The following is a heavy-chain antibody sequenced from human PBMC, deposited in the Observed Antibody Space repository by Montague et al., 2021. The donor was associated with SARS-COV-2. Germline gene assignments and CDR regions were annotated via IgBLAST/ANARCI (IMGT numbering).Heavy chain of an antibody. CDR3: ARHDHTDFGSPNWFDP. V-gene: IGHV4-39*01. D-gene: IGHD5-18*01. CDR1: GDSINSDTAF. J-gene: IGHJ5*02. Sequence: SETRSLTCTVSGDSINSDTAFWGWVRQSPGKGLEWIGSMVYSGRNFYNGALRSRLTISVDTSKNQFSLELRAVTAADTGLYYCARHDHTDFGSPNWFDPWGQGTLVTVSS. CDR2: MVYSGRN.